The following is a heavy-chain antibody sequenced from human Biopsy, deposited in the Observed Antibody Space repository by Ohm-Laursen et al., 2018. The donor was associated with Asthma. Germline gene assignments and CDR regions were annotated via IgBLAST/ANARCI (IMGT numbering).Heavy chain of an antibody. J-gene: IGHJ6*02. CDR3: ARGGLHYYEYYGMDV. V-gene: IGHV3-30*04. D-gene: IGHD2-21*02. CDR2: ISYGGRNT. CDR1: GFTFDNYT. Sequence: SLRLSCAASGFTFDNYTMHWVRQAPGKGLEWVTIISYGGRNTYYADSVEGRFTISRDNSKNTLFLQLSSLRPEDTAVYYCARGGLHYYEYYGMDVWGQGTTVTVSS.